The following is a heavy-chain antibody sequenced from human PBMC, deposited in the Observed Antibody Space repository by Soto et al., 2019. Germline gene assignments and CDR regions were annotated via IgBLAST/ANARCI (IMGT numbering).Heavy chain of an antibody. CDR3: ARAGRSSSWYNWFDP. V-gene: IGHV3-30-3*01. Sequence: GGSLRLSCAASGFTFSSYAMHWVRQAPGKGLEWVAVISYDGSNKYYADSVKGRFTISRDNSKNTLYLQMNSLRAEDTAVYYCARAGRSSSWYNWFDPWGQGTLVTVSS. D-gene: IGHD6-13*01. J-gene: IGHJ5*02. CDR1: GFTFSSYA. CDR2: ISYDGSNK.